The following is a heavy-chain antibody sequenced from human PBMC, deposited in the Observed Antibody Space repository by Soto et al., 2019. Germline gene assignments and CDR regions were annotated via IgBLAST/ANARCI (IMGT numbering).Heavy chain of an antibody. J-gene: IGHJ4*01. D-gene: IGHD6-25*01. CDR2: FSYSGST. CDR3: ARASPGIVAAGTRALYLDY. CDR1: GGYIRGYD. Sequence: SHTKAVSGGYIRGYDWSLIRKKQGKGLEWIGYFSYSGSTNYNPSLKSRVTISVDTSRNQFSLNLRSVTAADTAVYYCARASPGIVAAGTRALYLDYWCHGLLVSV. V-gene: IGHV4-59*01.